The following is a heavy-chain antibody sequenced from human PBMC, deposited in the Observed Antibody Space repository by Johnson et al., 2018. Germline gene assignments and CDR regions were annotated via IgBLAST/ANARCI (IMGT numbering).Heavy chain of an antibody. J-gene: IGHJ3*02. CDR1: GFTFSSYA. V-gene: IGHV3-30*03. CDR3: ARCAMIVVGIDALDI. Sequence: QVRLLEAGGGVVQPGRSLRLSCAVSGFTFSSYATHWVRQAPGQGLEGVAVIAYDGRNKYSLETVKGRLTISRDNSRDTLYFQMNSLRAEDTAVYYWARCAMIVVGIDALDIWGQGTMVTVSS. CDR2: IAYDGRNK. D-gene: IGHD3-22*01.